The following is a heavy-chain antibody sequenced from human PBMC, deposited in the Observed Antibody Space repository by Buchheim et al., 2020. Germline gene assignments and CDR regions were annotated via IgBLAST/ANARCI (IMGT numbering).Heavy chain of an antibody. CDR1: GFTVSSNY. CDR3: ARDGGMVYARY. Sequence: EVQLVESGGGLVQPGGFLRLSCAASGFTVSSNYMSWVRQAPGKGLERVSVIYSGGTTYYAESVKGRFTISRANSKNTLSLEMNSLRAEDTAMYYCARDGGMVYARYWGQGTL. J-gene: IGHJ4*02. CDR2: IYSGGTT. D-gene: IGHD2-8*01. V-gene: IGHV3-66*02.